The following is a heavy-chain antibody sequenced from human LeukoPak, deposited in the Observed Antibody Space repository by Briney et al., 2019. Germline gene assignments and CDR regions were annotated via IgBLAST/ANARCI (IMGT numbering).Heavy chain of an antibody. D-gene: IGHD3-22*01. CDR2: IRYDGSNK. CDR3: ARDLGQYYDTSDNWFDP. CDR1: GITFSSYG. Sequence: GGALRLSCAAFGITFSSYGMNWVRQAPGKGLEWVAFIRYDGSNKHYADSVKGRFTISRDNSKNTLNLQMNSLRAEDTAVYYCARDLGQYYDTSDNWFDPWGQGTLVTVSS. J-gene: IGHJ5*02. V-gene: IGHV3-30*02.